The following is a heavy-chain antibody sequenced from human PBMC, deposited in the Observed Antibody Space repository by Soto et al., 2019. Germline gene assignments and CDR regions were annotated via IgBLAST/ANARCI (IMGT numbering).Heavy chain of an antibody. J-gene: IGHJ3*02. D-gene: IGHD3-3*01. CDR1: GFTFSSYS. CDR3: ARDILRFLEWPDAFDI. CDR2: ISSSSSYI. V-gene: IGHV3-21*01. Sequence: GGSLRLSCAASGFTFSSYSMNWVRQAPGKGLEWVSSISSSSSYIYYADSVKGRFTISRDNAKNSLYLQMNSLRAEDTAVYYCARDILRFLEWPDAFDIWGQGTMVTVSS.